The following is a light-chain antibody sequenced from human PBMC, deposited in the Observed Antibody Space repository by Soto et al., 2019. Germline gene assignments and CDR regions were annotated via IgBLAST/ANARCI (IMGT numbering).Light chain of an antibody. Sequence: EIVLTQSPGTLSLSPGERATLSCRASQSVSSRSLAWYQQKRGHAPGRLIYGASSRATGIPDRFSGSGSGTDFTLTISRLEPEDFAVYYCQQYGSSPWTFGQGTKVEIK. V-gene: IGKV3-20*01. J-gene: IGKJ1*01. CDR2: GAS. CDR1: QSVSSRS. CDR3: QQYGSSPWT.